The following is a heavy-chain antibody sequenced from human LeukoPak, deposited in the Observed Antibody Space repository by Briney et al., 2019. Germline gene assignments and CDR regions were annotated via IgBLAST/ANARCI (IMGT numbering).Heavy chain of an antibody. D-gene: IGHD6-13*01. CDR3: AREADTNSWYRPAFRPLDV. J-gene: IGHJ4*02. CDR2: ISPYNDET. Sequence: GASVKVSCKASGYTFRSHGIYWVRQAPGQGLEWMGWISPYNDETNYARMFRDRVIMTTETSTTTAYLELRGLTSDDTAVYICAREADTNSWYRPAFRPLDVWGQGTLVTVSS. V-gene: IGHV1-18*01. CDR1: GYTFRSHG.